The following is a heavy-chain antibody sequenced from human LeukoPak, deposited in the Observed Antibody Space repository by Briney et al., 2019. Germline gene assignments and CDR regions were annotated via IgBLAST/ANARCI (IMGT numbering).Heavy chain of an antibody. CDR1: GYTFTSYD. D-gene: IGHD5-12*01. CDR2: MNPNSGNT. J-gene: IGHJ4*02. Sequence: ASVKVSCKASGYTFTSYDINWVRQATGQGLEWMGWMNPNSGNTGYAQKFQGRVTMTRDTSISTAYMEPSSLRSDDTAFYYCARYNGFDYSLDFWGQGTLVTVSS. V-gene: IGHV1-8*01. CDR3: ARYNGFDYSLDF.